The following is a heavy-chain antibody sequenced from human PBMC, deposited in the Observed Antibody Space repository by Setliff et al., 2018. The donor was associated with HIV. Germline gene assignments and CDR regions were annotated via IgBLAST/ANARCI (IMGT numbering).Heavy chain of an antibody. J-gene: IGHJ3*02. V-gene: IGHV4-39*01. CDR1: GGSTTSSTYY. D-gene: IGHD5-12*01. CDR3: VRHNPTMATDGYDI. Sequence: SETLSLTCTVSGGSTTSSTYYWGWIRQPPGRGLEWIGSVSYSGRTYYNPSLKSRVTISIDTSKNQFSLNLSSVTAADKAVYYCVRHNPTMATDGYDIWGQGTKVTVSS. CDR2: VSYSGRT.